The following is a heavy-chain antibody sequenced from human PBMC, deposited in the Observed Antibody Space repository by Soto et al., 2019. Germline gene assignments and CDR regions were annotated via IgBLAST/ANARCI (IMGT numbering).Heavy chain of an antibody. Sequence: GGSLRLSCAASGFTFSSYAMHWVRQAPGKGLEWVAVISYDGSNKYYADSVKGRFTISRDNSKNTLYLQMNSLRAEDTAVYYCARVKPYYYYGMDVWGQGTTVTVSS. CDR2: ISYDGSNK. J-gene: IGHJ6*02. CDR3: ARVKPYYYYGMDV. CDR1: GFTFSSYA. V-gene: IGHV3-30-3*01.